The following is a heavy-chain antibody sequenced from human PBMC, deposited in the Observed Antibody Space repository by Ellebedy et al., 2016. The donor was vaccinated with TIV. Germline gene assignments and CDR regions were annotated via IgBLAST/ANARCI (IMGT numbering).Heavy chain of an antibody. D-gene: IGHD2-21*02. Sequence: AASVKVSCKASGYTFTSYGISWVRQAPGQGLEWMGWISAYNGNTNYAQKLQGRVTITADKSTSTAYMELSSLRSEDTAVYYCARVRLAYCGGDCPPDYWGQGTLVIVSS. CDR3: ARVRLAYCGGDCPPDY. CDR2: ISAYNGNT. V-gene: IGHV1-18*01. J-gene: IGHJ4*02. CDR1: GYTFTSYG.